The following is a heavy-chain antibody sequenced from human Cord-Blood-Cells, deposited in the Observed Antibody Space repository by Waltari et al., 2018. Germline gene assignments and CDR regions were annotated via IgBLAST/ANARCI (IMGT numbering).Heavy chain of an antibody. Sequence: EVQLVESGGGLVQPGGSLKLSCAASGFTFSGSAMHWVRQASGKGLAWVGRIRSKANSYATAYAASVKGRFTISRDDSKNTAYLQMNSLKTEDTAVYYCTSHLSSGWYYWGQGTLVTVSS. CDR1: GFTFSGSA. D-gene: IGHD6-19*01. CDR3: TSHLSSGWYY. J-gene: IGHJ4*02. CDR2: IRSKANSYAT. V-gene: IGHV3-73*02.